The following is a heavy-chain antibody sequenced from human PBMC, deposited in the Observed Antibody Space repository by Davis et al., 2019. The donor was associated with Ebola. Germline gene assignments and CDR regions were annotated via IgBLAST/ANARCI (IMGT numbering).Heavy chain of an antibody. Sequence: AASVKVSCKASGGTFSNYDISWVRQAPGQGLEWMGGIIPIFGTTKYAQKFQGRVTITADESTRTAYMELRSLRSDDTAVYYCAGGQQLLGYYYGMDVWGQGTTVTVSS. CDR2: IIPIFGTT. V-gene: IGHV1-69*13. J-gene: IGHJ6*02. CDR3: AGGQQLLGYYYGMDV. CDR1: GGTFSNYD. D-gene: IGHD6-13*01.